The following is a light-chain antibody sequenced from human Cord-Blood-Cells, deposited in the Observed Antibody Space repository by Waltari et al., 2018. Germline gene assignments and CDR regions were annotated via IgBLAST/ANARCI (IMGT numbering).Light chain of an antibody. Sequence: QSALNQPRSASGSPGQSVTISCTGTSSEVGGYNYVFWYQQHPGKSPKLMIYDVSKRPSGVPDRFSGSKSGNTASLTISGLQAEDEADYYCCSYAGSYTYVFGTGTKVTVL. V-gene: IGLV2-11*01. CDR3: CSYAGSYTYV. CDR1: SSEVGGYNY. CDR2: DVS. J-gene: IGLJ1*01.